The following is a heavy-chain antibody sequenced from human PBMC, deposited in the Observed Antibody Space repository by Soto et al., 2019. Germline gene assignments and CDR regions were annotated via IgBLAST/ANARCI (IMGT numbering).Heavy chain of an antibody. V-gene: IGHV3-21*01. CDR1: GFTFSSYS. CDR2: ISSSSSYI. J-gene: IGHJ6*03. CDR3: ARDLGGDYPTNYYYYYMDV. Sequence: GGSLRLSCAASGFTFSSYSMNWVRQAPGKGLEWVSSISSSSSYIYYADSVKGRFTISRDNAKNSLYLQMNSLRAEDTAVYYCARDLGGDYPTNYYYYYMDVWGKGTTVTVSS. D-gene: IGHD4-17*01.